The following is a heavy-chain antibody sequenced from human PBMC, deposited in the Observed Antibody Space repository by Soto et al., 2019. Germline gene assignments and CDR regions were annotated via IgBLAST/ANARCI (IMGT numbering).Heavy chain of an antibody. CDR2: IYYSGNT. D-gene: IGHD3-10*01. CDR1: GASIARDGYY. V-gene: IGHV4-31*03. Sequence: SETLSLTCTVSGASIARDGYYWSWLRQHPGKGLEWIGHIYYSGNTYYDLPLGSRLTISVDTSKNQFSLRLTSVTAADTAVYYCARTVGSGSPDFDYWGQGTLVTVSS. CDR3: ARTVGSGSPDFDY. J-gene: IGHJ4*02.